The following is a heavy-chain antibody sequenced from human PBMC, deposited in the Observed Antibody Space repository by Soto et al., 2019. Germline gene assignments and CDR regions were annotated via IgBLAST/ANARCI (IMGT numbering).Heavy chain of an antibody. CDR3: VKGSYGSGSRGDFAS. Sequence: EVQLLESGGGLVQPGGSLRLSCAASGITFRTYAMAWVRQAPGKGPEWISSVSGSGTSTFYADSVKGRFTTSRDNYKSTVFLQMNSLRAEDSAGYYCVKGSYGSGSRGDFASWGQGTLVTVS. CDR2: VSGSGTST. V-gene: IGHV3-23*01. D-gene: IGHD3-10*01. J-gene: IGHJ4*02. CDR1: GITFRTYA.